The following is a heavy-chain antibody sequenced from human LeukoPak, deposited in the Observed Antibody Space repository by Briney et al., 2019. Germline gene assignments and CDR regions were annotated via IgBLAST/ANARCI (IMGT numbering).Heavy chain of an antibody. J-gene: IGHJ4*02. V-gene: IGHV3-23*01. D-gene: IGHD4-17*01. CDR3: AKETTVTTYGAPFEY. Sequence: PGGSLRLSCAVSGFTFSHYAMSWVRQAPGKGLEWVSGISGGGGSTDYADSVKGRFTISRDNSKNTLYLQMNGLRVDDTAVYYCAKETTVTTYGAPFEYWGQGTLVTVSS. CDR2: ISGGGGST. CDR1: GFTFSHYA.